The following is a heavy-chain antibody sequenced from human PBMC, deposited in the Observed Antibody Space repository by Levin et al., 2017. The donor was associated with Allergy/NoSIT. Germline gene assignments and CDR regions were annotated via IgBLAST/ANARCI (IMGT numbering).Heavy chain of an antibody. D-gene: IGHD2-15*01. CDR2: IKSKTDGGTT. CDR3: TTGYCSGGSCTY. CDR1: GFTFSNAW. Sequence: LSLTCAASGFTFSNAWMSWVRQAPGKGLEWVGGIKSKTDGGTTDYAAPVKGRFTISRDDSKNTLYLQMNSLKTEDTAVYYCTTGYCSGGSCTYWGQGTLVTVSS. V-gene: IGHV3-15*01. J-gene: IGHJ4*02.